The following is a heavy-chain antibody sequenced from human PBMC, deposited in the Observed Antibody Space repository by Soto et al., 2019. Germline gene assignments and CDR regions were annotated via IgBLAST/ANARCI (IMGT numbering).Heavy chain of an antibody. CDR3: ARDRGYSYAKGVYYYCGMDV. D-gene: IGHD5-18*01. CDR2: IGTAGDT. J-gene: IGHJ6*02. V-gene: IGHV3-13*01. CDR1: GFTFSSYD. Sequence: EVQLVESGGGLVQPGGSLRLSCAASGFTFSSYDMHWVRQATGKGLEWVSAIGTAGDTYYPGSVKGRFTISRENAKNSLYLQMNSLRAEDTAVYYCARDRGYSYAKGVYYYCGMDVWGQGTTVTVSS.